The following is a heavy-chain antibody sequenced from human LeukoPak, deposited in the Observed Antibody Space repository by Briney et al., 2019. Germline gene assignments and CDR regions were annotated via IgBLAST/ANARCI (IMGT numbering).Heavy chain of an antibody. V-gene: IGHV4-39*01. CDR2: IYYSGST. D-gene: IGHD3-22*01. Sequence: NSSETLSLTCTVSGGSISSSSYYWGWIRQPPGKGLEWIGSIYYSGSTYYNPSLKSRVTISVDTSKNQFSLKLSSVTAADTAVYYCARQPTYDTGFDPWGQGTLVTVSS. CDR1: GGSISSSSYY. CDR3: ARQPTYDTGFDP. J-gene: IGHJ5*02.